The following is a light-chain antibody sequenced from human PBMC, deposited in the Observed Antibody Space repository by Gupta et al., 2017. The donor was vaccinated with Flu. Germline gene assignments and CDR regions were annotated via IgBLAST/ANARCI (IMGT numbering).Light chain of an antibody. J-gene: IGLJ3*02. CDR1: KLGDKY. Sequence: SYELTQPPSMSVSPGQTASITCSGDKLGDKYASWYQHKPGQSPVLVIYQDTKRPSGIPERFSGSNSGNTATLTISGTQAMDEADYYCQAWDSSTAVFGGGTKLTVL. CDR2: QDT. CDR3: QAWDSSTAV. V-gene: IGLV3-1*01.